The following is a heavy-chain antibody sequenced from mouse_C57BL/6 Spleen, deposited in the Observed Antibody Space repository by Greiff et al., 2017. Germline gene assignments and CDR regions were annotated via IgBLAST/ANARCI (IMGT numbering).Heavy chain of an antibody. CDR3: ANYYGSF. CDR1: GYAFSSSW. Sequence: QVQLQQSGPELVKPGASVKISCKASGYAFSSSWMNWVKQRPGKGLEWIGRIYPGDGDTNYNGKFKGKATLTADKSSSTAYMQLSSLTSEDSAVYFCANYYGSFCGQGTTLAGSS. J-gene: IGHJ2*01. D-gene: IGHD1-1*01. CDR2: IYPGDGDT. V-gene: IGHV1-82*01.